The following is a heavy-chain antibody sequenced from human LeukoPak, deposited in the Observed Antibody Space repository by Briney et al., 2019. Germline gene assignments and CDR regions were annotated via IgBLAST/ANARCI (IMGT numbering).Heavy chain of an antibody. V-gene: IGHV1-69*05. D-gene: IGHD1-26*01. CDR2: IIPIFGTA. Sequence: SVKVSCKASGGTFSSYAISWVRQAPGQGFEWMGGIIPIFGTANYAQKFQGRVTITTDESTSTAYMELSSLRSEDTAVYYCARALSGSYSIFDYWGQGTLVTVSS. J-gene: IGHJ4*02. CDR3: ARALSGSYSIFDY. CDR1: GGTFSSYA.